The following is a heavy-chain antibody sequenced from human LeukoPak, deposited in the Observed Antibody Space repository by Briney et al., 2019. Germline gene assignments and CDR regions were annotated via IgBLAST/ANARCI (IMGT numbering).Heavy chain of an antibody. CDR3: ARDETYSSDWQSNHYYYYMDV. D-gene: IGHD6-19*01. CDR1: GGSISSSSYY. Sequence: SETLSLTCTVSGGSISSSSYYWGWIRQPPGKGLEWIGSIYHSGSTYYNPSLKGRVTISVDTSKNQFSLKLSSVTAADTAMYYCARDETYSSDWQSNHYYYYMDVWGIGTTVTVSS. CDR2: IYHSGST. V-gene: IGHV4-39*07. J-gene: IGHJ6*03.